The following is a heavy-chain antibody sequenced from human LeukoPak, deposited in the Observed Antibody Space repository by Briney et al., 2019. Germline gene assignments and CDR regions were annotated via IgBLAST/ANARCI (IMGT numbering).Heavy chain of an antibody. D-gene: IGHD5-12*01. J-gene: IGHJ4*02. Sequence: GGSLRLSCAASGFTFSSYGMHWVRQAPGKGLEWVAFIRYDGSNKYYADSVKGRFTISRDNSKNTLYLQMNSLRAEDTAVYYCAKDPRGGYSGYRQNYYFDYWGQGTLVTVSS. CDR1: GFTFSSYG. V-gene: IGHV3-30*02. CDR2: IRYDGSNK. CDR3: AKDPRGGYSGYRQNYYFDY.